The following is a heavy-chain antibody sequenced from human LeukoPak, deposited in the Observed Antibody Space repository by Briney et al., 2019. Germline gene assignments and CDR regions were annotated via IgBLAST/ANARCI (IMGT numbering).Heavy chain of an antibody. CDR2: ISSSGVST. J-gene: IGHJ4*02. CDR3: ATGGLGISPFEY. V-gene: IGHV3-23*01. Sequence: GGSLRLSCAASGFTFSSYAMSWVRQAPGKGLEWVSPISSSGVSTYYADSVKGRFTISRDNSKNTLYLQMNSLRAEDTAIYYCATGGLGISPFEYWGQGTLVTVSS. CDR1: GFTFSSYA. D-gene: IGHD3/OR15-3a*01.